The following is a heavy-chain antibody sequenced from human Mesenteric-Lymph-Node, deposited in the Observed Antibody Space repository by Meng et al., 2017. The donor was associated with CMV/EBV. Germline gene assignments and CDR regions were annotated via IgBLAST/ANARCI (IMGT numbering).Heavy chain of an antibody. CDR2: ISGSGSST. D-gene: IGHD3-3*01. V-gene: IGHV3-48*03. J-gene: IGHJ4*02. CDR3: ARDGVEWNLPIDY. CDR1: GFTFNAYE. Sequence: GESLKISCIASGFTFNAYEMNWVRQASGKGLEWVSFISGSGSSTHYGDSVKGRFTISRDNAKSSLYLQMNSLRAEDTAVYYCARDGVEWNLPIDYWGQGTLVTVSS.